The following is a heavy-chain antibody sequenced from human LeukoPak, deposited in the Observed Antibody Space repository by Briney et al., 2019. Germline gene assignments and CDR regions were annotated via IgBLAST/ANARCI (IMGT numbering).Heavy chain of an antibody. CDR1: GYTFTGYY. CDR3: ARVGSSSWYYMDV. D-gene: IGHD6-6*01. J-gene: IGHJ6*03. V-gene: IGHV1-2*02. CDR2: INPNSGGT. Sequence: ASVKVSCKASGYTFTGYYMHWVRQAPGQGLEWMGWINPNSGGTNYAQKFLGRVTMTRDTSISTAYMELSRLRSDDTAVYYCARVGSSSWYYMDVWGKGTTVTVSS.